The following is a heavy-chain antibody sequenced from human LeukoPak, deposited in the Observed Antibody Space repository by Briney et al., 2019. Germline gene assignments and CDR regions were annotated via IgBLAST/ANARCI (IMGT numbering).Heavy chain of an antibody. CDR2: ISYDGSNK. CDR3: VKDGDSGWFDP. J-gene: IGHJ5*02. D-gene: IGHD7-27*01. CDR1: GFTFSSYG. V-gene: IGHV3-30*18. Sequence: GRSLRLSCAASGFTFSSYGMHWVRQAPGKGLEWVAVISYDGSNKYYADSVKGRFTISRDNSKNTLYLQMNSLRAEDTAVYYCVKDGDSGWFDPWGQGTLVTVSS.